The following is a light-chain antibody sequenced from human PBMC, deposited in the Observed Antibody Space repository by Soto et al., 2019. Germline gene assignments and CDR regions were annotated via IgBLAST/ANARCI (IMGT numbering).Light chain of an antibody. J-gene: IGLJ2*01. CDR3: AAWDDILNGVV. CDR1: SSNIGSNT. CDR2: SNN. Sequence: QSVLTQPPSASGTPVQRVTSSCSGSSSNIGSNTVNWYQQLPGTAPKLLIYSNNQRPSGVPDRFSGSKSGTSASLAISGLQSEDEADYYCAAWDDILNGVVFGGGTKLTVL. V-gene: IGLV1-44*01.